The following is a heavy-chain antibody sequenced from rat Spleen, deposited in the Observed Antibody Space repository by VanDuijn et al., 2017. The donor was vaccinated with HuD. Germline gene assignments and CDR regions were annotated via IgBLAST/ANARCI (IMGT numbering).Heavy chain of an antibody. CDR3: AILKYGGYWYFDF. CDR2: ISTSGGST. J-gene: IGHJ1*01. Sequence: EVQLVESGGGLVQPGRSLKLSCAASGFTFSNYDMAWVRQAPTKGLEWVASISTSGGSTYYRDSVKGRFTVSRDNAKRPLYLQMDSLRSEDTATYYCAILKYGGYWYFDFWGPGTMVTVSS. V-gene: IGHV5-25*01. D-gene: IGHD1-11*01. CDR1: GFTFSNYD.